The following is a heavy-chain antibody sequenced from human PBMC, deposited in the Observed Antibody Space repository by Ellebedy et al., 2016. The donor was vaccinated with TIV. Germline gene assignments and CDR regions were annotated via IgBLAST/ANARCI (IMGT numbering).Heavy chain of an antibody. CDR3: ARDLSGDDLGIDF. D-gene: IGHD5-12*01. J-gene: IGHJ4*02. CDR1: GFTFSRYW. V-gene: IGHV3-74*01. Sequence: GESLKISCAASGFTFSRYWMHWVRQAPGKGLVWVSRINSDGSSISYVDSVKGRFTISRDNAKDTQYLQMTSLRVEDTAIYYCARDLSGDDLGIDFWGQGTLVTVSS. CDR2: INSDGSSI.